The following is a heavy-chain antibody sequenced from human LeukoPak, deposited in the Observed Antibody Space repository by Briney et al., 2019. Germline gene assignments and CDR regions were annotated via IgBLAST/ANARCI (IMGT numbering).Heavy chain of an antibody. V-gene: IGHV1-3*01. D-gene: IGHD1-26*01. CDR2: INAGNGNT. J-gene: IGHJ6*04. CDR1: GYTFTSYA. CDR3: ARGVGGRNYYYGMDV. Sequence: GASVKVSCKASGYTFTSYAMHWVRQAPGQRLEWMGWINAGNGNTKYSQKFQGRVTITRDTSASTAYMELSSLRSEDTAVCYCARGVGGRNYYYGMDVWGKGTTVTVSS.